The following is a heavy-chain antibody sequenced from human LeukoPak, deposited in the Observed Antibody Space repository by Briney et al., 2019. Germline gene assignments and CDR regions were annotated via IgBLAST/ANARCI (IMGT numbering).Heavy chain of an antibody. V-gene: IGHV4-38-2*02. J-gene: IGHJ3*02. CDR3: ARDTLWFGELSPNGAFDI. Sequence: SETLSLTCTVSGYSISSGYYWGWIRQPPGKGLEWIGSIYHSGRTYYNPSLKSRVTISVDTSKNQFSLKLSSVTAADTAVYYCARDTLWFGELSPNGAFDIWGPGTMVTVSS. D-gene: IGHD3-10*01. CDR1: GYSISSGYY. CDR2: IYHSGRT.